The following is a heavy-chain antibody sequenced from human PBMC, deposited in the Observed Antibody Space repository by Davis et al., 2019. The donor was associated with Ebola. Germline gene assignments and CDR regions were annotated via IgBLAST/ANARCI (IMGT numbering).Heavy chain of an antibody. V-gene: IGHV1-18*04. J-gene: IGHJ5*02. CDR2: INPHNGNT. CDR1: GYTFTSYG. Sequence: AASVKVSCKASGYTFTSYGITWVRQAPGQGLEWMGWINPHNGNTNYAQSVQGRVTMTTDTSTTTAYMEVGSLRSDDTAVYYCARDSVLYSGYELINWFDPWGPGTLVTVSS. CDR3: ARDSVLYSGYELINWFDP. D-gene: IGHD5-12*01.